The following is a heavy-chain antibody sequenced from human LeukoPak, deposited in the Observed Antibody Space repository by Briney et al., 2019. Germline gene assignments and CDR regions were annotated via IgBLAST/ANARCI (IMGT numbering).Heavy chain of an antibody. D-gene: IGHD2-21*02. CDR1: GFNVTNNF. CDR2: ISGSGGST. V-gene: IGHV3-23*01. J-gene: IGHJ4*02. Sequence: TGGSLRLSCAASGFNVTNNFMSWVRQAPGKGLEWVSAISGSGGSTYYADSVKGRFTISRDNSKNTLYLQMNSLRAEDTAVYYCAKDLAYCGGDCYSSFDYWGQGTLVTVSS. CDR3: AKDLAYCGGDCYSSFDY.